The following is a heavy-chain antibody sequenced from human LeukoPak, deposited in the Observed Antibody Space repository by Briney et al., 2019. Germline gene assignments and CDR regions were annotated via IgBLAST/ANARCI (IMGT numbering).Heavy chain of an antibody. CDR1: GFTFDDYG. J-gene: IGHJ3*02. V-gene: IGHV3-20*01. Sequence: GASLRLSCAASGFTFDDYGICWGRQAPGKGLEWVSGINWNGGSTGYADSVKGRFTISRDNTRNSLYLQMNILTAETTTYYDCARDLGSYEGDCDAFDIWGQGTMVTVSS. CDR3: ARDLGSYEGDCDAFDI. CDR2: INWNGGST. D-gene: IGHD3-10*01.